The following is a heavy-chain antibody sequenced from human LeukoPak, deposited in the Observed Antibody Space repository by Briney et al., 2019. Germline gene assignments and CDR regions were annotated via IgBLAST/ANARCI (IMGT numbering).Heavy chain of an antibody. CDR3: ARERGYSGYESSNWFDP. CDR2: IIPIFGTA. V-gene: IGHV1-69*13. J-gene: IGHJ5*02. Sequence: ASVKVSCKASGGTFSSYAISWVRQAPGQGLEWMGGIIPIFGTANYAQKFQGRVTITADESTSTAYMELSSLRSEDTAVYYCARERGYSGYESSNWFDPWGQGTLVTVSS. CDR1: GGTFSSYA. D-gene: IGHD5-12*01.